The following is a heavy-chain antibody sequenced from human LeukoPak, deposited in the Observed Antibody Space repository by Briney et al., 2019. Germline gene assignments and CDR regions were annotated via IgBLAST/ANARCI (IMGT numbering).Heavy chain of an antibody. V-gene: IGHV3-21*01. CDR3: ASSQEVGATKVDY. J-gene: IGHJ4*02. Sequence: PGGSLRLSCAASGFTFSSYSMNWVRQAPGKGLEWVSSISSSSSYIYYADSVKGRFTISRDNAKNSLYLQMNSLRAEDTAVYYCASSQEVGATKVDYWGQGTLVTVSS. D-gene: IGHD1-26*01. CDR1: GFTFSSYS. CDR2: ISSSSSYI.